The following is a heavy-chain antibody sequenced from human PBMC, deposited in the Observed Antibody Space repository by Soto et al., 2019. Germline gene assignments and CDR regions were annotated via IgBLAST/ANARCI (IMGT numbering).Heavy chain of an antibody. CDR2: IIPIFGTA. CDR3: ASDRIPEKIAVDGTDYYYGMDV. V-gene: IGHV1-69*13. CDR1: GGTFSSYA. J-gene: IGHJ6*02. Sequence: ASVKVSCKASGGTFSSYAISWVRQAPGQGLEWMGGIIPIFGTANYAQKFQGRVTITADESTSTAYMELSSLRSEDTAVYYCASDRIPEKIAVDGTDYYYGMDVWGQGTTVTVSS. D-gene: IGHD6-19*01.